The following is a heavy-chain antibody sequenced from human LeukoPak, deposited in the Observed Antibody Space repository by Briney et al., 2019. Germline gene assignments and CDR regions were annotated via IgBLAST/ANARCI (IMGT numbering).Heavy chain of an antibody. V-gene: IGHV1-46*01. J-gene: IGHJ4*02. D-gene: IGHD3-22*01. CDR3: ARDNGDYYDSSGYYYPFDY. CDR2: INPSGGST. CDR1: GYTFTSYY. Sequence: ASVKVSCKASGYTFTSYYMHWVRQAPGQGLEWMGIINPSGGSTSYAQKFQGRVTMTRDTSTSTVCMELSSLRSEDTAVYNCARDNGDYYDSSGYYYPFDYWGQGTLVTVSS.